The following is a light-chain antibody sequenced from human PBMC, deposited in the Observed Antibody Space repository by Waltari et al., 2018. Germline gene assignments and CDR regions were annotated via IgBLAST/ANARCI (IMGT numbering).Light chain of an antibody. V-gene: IGLV2-14*03. CDR2: DVS. Sequence: QSALTQPASVSGSPGQSITISCTGTSSDAGGYTYVSWYHQHPGKAPKLIIYDVSNRPSGVSNRFSGSKSGNTASLTISGLQAEDEADYYCSSYTSSSTRVFGGGTKLTVL. CDR3: SSYTSSSTRV. CDR1: SSDAGGYTY. J-gene: IGLJ2*01.